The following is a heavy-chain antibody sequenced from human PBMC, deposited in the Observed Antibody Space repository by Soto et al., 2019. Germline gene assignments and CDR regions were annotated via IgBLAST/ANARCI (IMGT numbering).Heavy chain of an antibody. D-gene: IGHD6-19*01. J-gene: IGHJ4*02. Sequence: EVQLLESGGGLVQPGGSLRLSCAASGFTFSSYAMSCVRQAPGKGLEWVSAISGSGGSTYYADSVKGRFTISRDNSKNTLYLQMNSLRVEDTAVYYCAKVLFGGWYYYGYWGQGTLVTVSS. V-gene: IGHV3-23*01. CDR3: AKVLFGGWYYYGY. CDR1: GFTFSSYA. CDR2: ISGSGGST.